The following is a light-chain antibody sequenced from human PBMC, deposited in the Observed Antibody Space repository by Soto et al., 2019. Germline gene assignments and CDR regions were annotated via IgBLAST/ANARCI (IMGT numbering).Light chain of an antibody. CDR1: QSVSTN. CDR2: GAS. V-gene: IGKV3-15*01. CDR3: QQYKNWPGA. Sequence: ETVMTQSPATLSVSPGERATLSCRASQSVSTNLAWYQQKLGQSPRLLIYGASTRATGIPARFSGSGSGTEFTLTISSLQSEDFAVYYCQQYKNWPGAFGQGTKVEI. J-gene: IGKJ1*01.